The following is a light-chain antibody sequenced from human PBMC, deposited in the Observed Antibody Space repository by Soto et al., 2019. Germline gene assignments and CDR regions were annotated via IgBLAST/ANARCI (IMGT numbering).Light chain of an antibody. CDR1: SGSVSNSYY. V-gene: IGLV8-61*01. J-gene: IGLJ2*01. Sequence: QTVVTQEPSFSVSPGGTVTLTCALNSGSVSNSYYPSWYQQTPGQAPRTLIYSTSTRSSGVPDRFSGSILRNKAALTITGAQADDESDYCCALYMGNGISVLGGGTKLTVL. CDR2: STS. CDR3: ALYMGNGISV.